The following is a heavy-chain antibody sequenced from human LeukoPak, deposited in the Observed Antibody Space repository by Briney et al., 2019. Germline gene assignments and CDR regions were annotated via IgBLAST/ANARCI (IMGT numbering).Heavy chain of an antibody. V-gene: IGHV4-59*01. CDR2: IYYSGST. CDR3: ARRSHYDILTGYYPYWYFDL. J-gene: IGHJ2*01. CDR1: GGSISSYY. D-gene: IGHD3-9*01. Sequence: SETLSLTCTVSGGSISSYYWSWIRQPPGKGLEWIGYIYYSGSTNYNPSLKSRVTISVDTSKNQFSLKLSSVTAADTAVYYCARRSHYDILTGYYPYWYFDLWGRGTLVTVSS.